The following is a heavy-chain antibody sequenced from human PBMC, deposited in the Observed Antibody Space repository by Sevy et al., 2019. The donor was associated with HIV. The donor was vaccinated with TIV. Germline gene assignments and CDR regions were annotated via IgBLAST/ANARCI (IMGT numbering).Heavy chain of an antibody. CDR1: GFTFSDFW. CDR3: ARDPDWGALDR. J-gene: IGHJ5*02. V-gene: IGHV3-7*01. Sequence: GGSLRLSCEVSGFTFSDFWMTWVRQSPGKGLEWVAYINQDERHINLLDSVRGRFTISRDNAKNSLYLLMDSLRAEDTAIYYCARDPDWGALDRWGQGTLVTVSS. D-gene: IGHD7-27*01. CDR2: INQDERHI.